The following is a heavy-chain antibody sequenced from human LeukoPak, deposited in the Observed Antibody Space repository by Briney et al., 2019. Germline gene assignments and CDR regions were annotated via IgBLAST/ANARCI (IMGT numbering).Heavy chain of an antibody. J-gene: IGHJ4*02. D-gene: IGHD4-17*01. V-gene: IGHV4-61*01. CDR2: IYYTGTT. Sequence: PSETLSLTCTVSGDSVSSGRYYWTWIRQPPGKALEWIGYIYYTGTTAYNPSLKSRVTISIDMSKNQFSLKLSSVTAADTAIYYCATPGPNYGDYAYDSWGQGTLVTVSS. CDR1: GDSVSSGRYY. CDR3: ATPGPNYGDYAYDS.